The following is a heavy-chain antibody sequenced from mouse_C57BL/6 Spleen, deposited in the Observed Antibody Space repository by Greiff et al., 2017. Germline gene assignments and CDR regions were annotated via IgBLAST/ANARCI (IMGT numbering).Heavy chain of an antibody. Sequence: QVQLQQPGAELVRPGSSVKLSCKASGYTFTSYWMHWVKQRPIQGLEWIGNIDPSDSETHYNQKFKDKATLTVDKASSTAYMQLSSLTSEDSAVYYCARARGGYFDVWGTGTTVTVSS. J-gene: IGHJ1*03. CDR3: ARARGGYFDV. CDR1: GYTFTSYW. CDR2: IDPSDSET. V-gene: IGHV1-52*01.